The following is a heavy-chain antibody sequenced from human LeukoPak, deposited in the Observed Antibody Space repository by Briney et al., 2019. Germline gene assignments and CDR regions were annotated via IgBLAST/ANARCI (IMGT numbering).Heavy chain of an antibody. D-gene: IGHD2-15*01. V-gene: IGHV3-23*01. Sequence: GGSLRLSCAASGFTFNNYAMSWVRQAPGKGLEWVSAISGSGGATYYADSVKGRFTISRDNSKNTLYLQMNSLRAEDTAVYYCARSQGSSSPFDYWGQGTLVTVSS. J-gene: IGHJ4*02. CDR3: ARSQGSSSPFDY. CDR2: ISGSGGAT. CDR1: GFTFNNYA.